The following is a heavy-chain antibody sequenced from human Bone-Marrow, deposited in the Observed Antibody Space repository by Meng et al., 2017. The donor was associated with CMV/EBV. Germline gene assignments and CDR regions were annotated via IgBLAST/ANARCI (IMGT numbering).Heavy chain of an antibody. J-gene: IGHJ4*02. CDR1: GYSISSGYY. Sequence: GSLRLSCTVSGYSISSGYYWGWIRQPPGKGLEWIRSIYHSGSTYYNPSLKSRVTISVDTSKNQFSLKLSSVTAADTAVYYCARDLGSSWPGYWGQGTLVTVSS. D-gene: IGHD6-13*01. CDR3: ARDLGSSWPGY. V-gene: IGHV4-38-2*02. CDR2: IYHSGST.